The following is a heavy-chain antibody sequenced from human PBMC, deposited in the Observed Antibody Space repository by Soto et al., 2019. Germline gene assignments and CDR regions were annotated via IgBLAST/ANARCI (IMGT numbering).Heavy chain of an antibody. J-gene: IGHJ5*02. Sequence: QVQLVQSGAEVKKPGSSVKVSCKASGGTFSSYTISWVRQAPGQGLEWMGRIIPILGIANYAQKFQGRVTITADKSTSTAYMELSSLRSEDTAVYYCARVEYPYGDPGGNWFDPWGQGTLVTVSS. V-gene: IGHV1-69*02. CDR2: IIPILGIA. CDR1: GGTFSSYT. CDR3: ARVEYPYGDPGGNWFDP. D-gene: IGHD4-17*01.